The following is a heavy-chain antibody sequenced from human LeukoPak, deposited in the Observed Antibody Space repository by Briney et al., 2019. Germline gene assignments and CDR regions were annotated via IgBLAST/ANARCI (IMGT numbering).Heavy chain of an antibody. CDR1: GVTFSTYE. CDR3: SATYYYDGSGDY. Sequence: GGSLRLSCAPSGVTFSTYEMSWVRQAPGEGLEWVSYISSTGSNIYYADSVKGRFTISRDNAKNSLYLLMNSLRTEDTAVYYCSATYYYDGSGDYWGQGTLVTVSS. CDR2: ISSTGSNI. D-gene: IGHD3-22*01. J-gene: IGHJ4*02. V-gene: IGHV3-48*03.